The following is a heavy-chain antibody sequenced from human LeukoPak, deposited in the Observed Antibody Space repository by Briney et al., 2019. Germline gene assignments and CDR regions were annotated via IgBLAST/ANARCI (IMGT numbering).Heavy chain of an antibody. CDR3: TRRKGSNGDSCYGDTFDY. Sequence: SETLSLTCTVSGGSINSYYWSWIRQPPGKGLEWIGYISYSGSPYYNPSLKSRVAMSIDTSKNQFSLTLSSVTAADTAVYYCTRRKGSNGDSCYGDTFDYWGQGTLVTVSS. V-gene: IGHV4-59*08. CDR2: ISYSGSP. J-gene: IGHJ4*02. D-gene: IGHD2-15*01. CDR1: GGSINSYY.